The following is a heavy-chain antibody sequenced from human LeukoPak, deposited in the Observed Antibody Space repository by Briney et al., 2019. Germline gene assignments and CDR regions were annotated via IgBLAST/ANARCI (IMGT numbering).Heavy chain of an antibody. J-gene: IGHJ4*02. V-gene: IGHV4-34*01. D-gene: IGHD3-10*01. CDR3: ARGRWFGESISGHFDY. Sequence: SETLSLTCAVYGGSFSGYYWSWIRQPPGKGLEWIGEINHSGSTNYNPSLKSRVTISVDTSKNQFSLKLSSVTAADTAVYYCARGRWFGESISGHFDYWGQGTLVTVSS. CDR2: INHSGST. CDR1: GGSFSGYY.